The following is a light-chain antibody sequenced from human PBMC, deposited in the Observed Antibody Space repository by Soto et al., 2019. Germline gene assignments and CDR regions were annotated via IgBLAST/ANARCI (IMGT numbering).Light chain of an antibody. CDR3: SSYTSTTTPWV. Sequence: QSALTQPPSASGSPGQSVTISCTGTSSDVGGYDYVSRYQQRPGKAPKLLIHEVTKRPSGVPDRFSGSKSGDTASLTISGLQAEDEADYYCSSYTSTTTPWVFGGGTKLTVL. J-gene: IGLJ3*02. CDR1: SSDVGGYDY. CDR2: EVT. V-gene: IGLV2-8*01.